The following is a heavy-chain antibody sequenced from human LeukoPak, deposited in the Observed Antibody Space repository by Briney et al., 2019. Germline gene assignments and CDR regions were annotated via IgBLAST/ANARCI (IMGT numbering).Heavy chain of an antibody. V-gene: IGHV3-66*02. Sequence: PGGSLRLSCAASGFTVSSNYMSWVPQAPGKGLEWVSVIYSGGSTYYADSVKGRFTISRDNSKNTLYLQMNSLRAEDTAVYYCARASIAARPFDYWGQGTLVTVSS. D-gene: IGHD6-6*01. CDR1: GFTVSSNY. CDR3: ARASIAARPFDY. J-gene: IGHJ4*02. CDR2: IYSGGST.